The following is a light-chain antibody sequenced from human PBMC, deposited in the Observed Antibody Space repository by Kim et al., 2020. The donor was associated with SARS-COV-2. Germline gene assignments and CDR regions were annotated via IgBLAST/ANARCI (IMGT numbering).Light chain of an antibody. CDR2: GAS. CDR1: QSVSSN. V-gene: IGKV3-15*01. Sequence: EIVMTQSPATLSVSPGERATLSCRASQSVSSNLAWYQQKPGQAPRLLIYGASTRATGIPAMFSGSGSGTEFTLTISSLQSEDFAVYYCQQYNNWPLTFGGGTKVEI. J-gene: IGKJ4*01. CDR3: QQYNNWPLT.